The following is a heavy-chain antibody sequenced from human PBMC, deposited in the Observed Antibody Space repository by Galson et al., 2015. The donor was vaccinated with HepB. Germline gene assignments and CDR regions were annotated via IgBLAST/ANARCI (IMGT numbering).Heavy chain of an antibody. Sequence: SETLSLTCAVYGGSFSGSYWSWIRQPPGKGLEWIGEINHSGSTNYNPSLKSRVTISVDTSKNQFSLKLSSVTAADTAVYYCARGGRFLEWLKAGGFDPWGQGTLVTVSS. CDR2: INHSGST. D-gene: IGHD3-3*01. CDR1: GGSFSGSY. V-gene: IGHV4-34*01. CDR3: ARGGRFLEWLKAGGFDP. J-gene: IGHJ5*02.